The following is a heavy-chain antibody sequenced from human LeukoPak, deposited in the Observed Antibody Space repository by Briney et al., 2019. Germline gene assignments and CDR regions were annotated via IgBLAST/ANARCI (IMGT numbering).Heavy chain of an antibody. D-gene: IGHD6-13*01. J-gene: IGHJ3*02. CDR3: AREGSSRSAFDI. V-gene: IGHV4-34*01. CDR1: GGSFSGYY. CDR2: INHSGST. Sequence: SETLSLTCAVYGGSFSGYYWSWIRQPPGKGLEWIGEINHSGSTNYNPSLKSRVAISVDTSKNQFSLKLSSVTAADTAVYYCAREGSSRSAFDIWGQGTMVTVSS.